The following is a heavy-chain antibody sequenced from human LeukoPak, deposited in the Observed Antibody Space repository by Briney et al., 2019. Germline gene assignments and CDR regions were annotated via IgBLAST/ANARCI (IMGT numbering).Heavy chain of an antibody. J-gene: IGHJ4*02. Sequence: PSETLSLTCTVSGGSISSSSYYWGWIRQPPGKGLEWIGSIYHSGSTYYNPSLKSRVTISVDTSKNQFSLKLSSVTAADTAVYYCARGNYYGSGSKYYFDYWGQGTLVTVSS. CDR2: IYHSGST. V-gene: IGHV4-39*07. D-gene: IGHD3-10*01. CDR1: GGSISSSSYY. CDR3: ARGNYYGSGSKYYFDY.